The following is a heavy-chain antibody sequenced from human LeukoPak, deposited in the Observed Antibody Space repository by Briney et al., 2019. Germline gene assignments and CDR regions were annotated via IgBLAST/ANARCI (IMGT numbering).Heavy chain of an antibody. J-gene: IGHJ5*02. CDR3: ARDFGGYDHNWFDP. V-gene: IGHV4-39*06. D-gene: IGHD5-12*01. CDR1: GGSISSSSYY. Sequence: KPSETLSLTCTVSGGSISSSSYYWGWIRQPPGKGLEWIGSIYYSGSTYYNPSLKSRVTISVDTSKNQFPLKLSSVTAADTAVYYCARDFGGYDHNWFDPWGQGTLVTVSS. CDR2: IYYSGST.